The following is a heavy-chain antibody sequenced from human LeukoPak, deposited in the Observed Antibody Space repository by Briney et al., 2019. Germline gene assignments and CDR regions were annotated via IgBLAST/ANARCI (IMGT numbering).Heavy chain of an antibody. CDR1: GGSFSGYY. D-gene: IGHD3-22*01. CDR3: AAYYYDSSGYSSYFDY. V-gene: IGHV4-34*01. J-gene: IGHJ4*02. Sequence: PSETLSLTCAVYGGSFSGYYWSWIRQPPGKGLEWIGEINHSGSTNYNPSLKSRVTISVDTSKNQFSLKLSSVTAADTAVYYCAAYYYDSSGYSSYFDYWGQGTLVTVSS. CDR2: INHSGST.